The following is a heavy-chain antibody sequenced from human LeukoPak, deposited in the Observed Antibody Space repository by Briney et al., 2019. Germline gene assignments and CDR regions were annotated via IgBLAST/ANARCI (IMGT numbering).Heavy chain of an antibody. CDR2: INHSGST. J-gene: IGHJ6*03. CDR3: ARDRVGWLRYFVWLTRYYYYMDV. V-gene: IGHV4-34*01. CDR1: GGSFSGYY. D-gene: IGHD3-9*01. Sequence: SETLSLTCAVYGGSFSGYYWSWIRQPPGKGLEWIGEINHSGSTNYNPSLKSRVTISVDTSKNQFSLKLSSVTAADTAVYSCARDRVGWLRYFVWLTRYYYYMDVWGKGTTVTVSS.